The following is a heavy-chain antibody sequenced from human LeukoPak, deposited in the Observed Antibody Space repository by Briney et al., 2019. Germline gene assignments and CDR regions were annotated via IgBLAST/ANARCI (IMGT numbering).Heavy chain of an antibody. CDR3: ARLDNSGYYTIDY. CDR2: VYYRGST. J-gene: IGHJ4*02. D-gene: IGHD3-22*01. CDR1: GGSISSRHHY. V-gene: IGHV4-39*01. Sequence: SETLSLTCTVSGGSISSRHHYWGWIRQPPGKELQWIGNVYYRGSTYYNPSLKSRVTISVDTSKNQFSLNLSSVTAADTAVYYCARLDNSGYYTIDYWGQGTLVTISS.